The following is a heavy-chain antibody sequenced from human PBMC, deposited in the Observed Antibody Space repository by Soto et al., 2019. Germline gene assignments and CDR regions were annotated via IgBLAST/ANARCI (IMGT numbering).Heavy chain of an antibody. V-gene: IGHV3-74*01. D-gene: IGHD1-1*01. CDR3: SRGRRNYYGVVV. CDR1: GFTFSIYW. CDR2: MKYDGSTT. Sequence: EVQVVESGGGLVQPGGSLRLSCVASGFTFSIYWMHWVRQAPGTGLVWVSRMKYDGSTTSYADSVKGRFTISRDNAKNTVYLQMNRLRAEDTGVYYCSRGRRNYYGVVVWGQGTTVTVSS. J-gene: IGHJ6*02.